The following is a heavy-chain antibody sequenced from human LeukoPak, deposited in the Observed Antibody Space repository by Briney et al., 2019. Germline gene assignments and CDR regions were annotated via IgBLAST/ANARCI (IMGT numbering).Heavy chain of an antibody. J-gene: IGHJ4*02. D-gene: IGHD2-21*02. Sequence: GGSLRLSCAASGFTFSSFAMSWVRQAPGKGLEWVSAISGAGGNTYYSDSVKGRFTISRDNSKNTLHLQMNSLRAEDTAVYYCARSLAQCGGDCYSNWGYWGQGTLVTVSP. CDR1: GFTFSSFA. V-gene: IGHV3-23*01. CDR2: ISGAGGNT. CDR3: ARSLAQCGGDCYSNWGY.